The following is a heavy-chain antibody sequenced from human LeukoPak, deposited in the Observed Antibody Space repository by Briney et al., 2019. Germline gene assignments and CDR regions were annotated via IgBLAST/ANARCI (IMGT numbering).Heavy chain of an antibody. CDR3: ARDLVGYCSGGSCLGGFDY. CDR1: GGTFSSYA. J-gene: IGHJ4*02. D-gene: IGHD2-15*01. V-gene: IGHV1-18*01. Sequence: GASVKVSCKASGGTFSSYAISWVRQAPGQGLEWMGWISAYNGNTNYAQKLQGRVTMTTNTSTSTAYMELRSLRSDDTAVYYCARDLVGYCSGGSCLGGFDYWGQGTLVTVSS. CDR2: ISAYNGNT.